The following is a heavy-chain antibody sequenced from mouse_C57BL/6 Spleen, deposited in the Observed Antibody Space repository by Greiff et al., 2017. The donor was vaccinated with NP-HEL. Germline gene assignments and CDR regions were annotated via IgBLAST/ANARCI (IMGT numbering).Heavy chain of an antibody. Sequence: EVKLQESGPGLVKPSQSLSLTCSVTGYSITSGYYWNWIRQFPGNKREWMGYISYDGSNNYNPSLKNRISITRDTSKNQFFLTLNSVTTEDTAAYYCARGPFYYDYDPYYFDYWGQGTTLTVSS. CDR2: ISYDGSN. CDR3: ARGPFYYDYDPYYFDY. D-gene: IGHD2-4*01. J-gene: IGHJ2*01. V-gene: IGHV3-6*01. CDR1: GYSITSGYY.